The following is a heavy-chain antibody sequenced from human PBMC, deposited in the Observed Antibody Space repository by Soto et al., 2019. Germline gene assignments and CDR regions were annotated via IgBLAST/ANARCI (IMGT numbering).Heavy chain of an antibody. J-gene: IGHJ4*02. V-gene: IGHV3-30-3*01. CDR2: ISYDGSNK. CDR1: GFTFRSYA. Sequence: PGGSLRLSCAASGFTFRSYAMHWVRQAPGKGLEWVAVISYDGSNKYYADSVKGRFTISRDNSKNTLYLRMNSLRAEDTAVYYCARDSGYYDSSGLFDYRAQRTPVTVSS. CDR3: ARDSGYYDSSGLFDY. D-gene: IGHD3-22*01.